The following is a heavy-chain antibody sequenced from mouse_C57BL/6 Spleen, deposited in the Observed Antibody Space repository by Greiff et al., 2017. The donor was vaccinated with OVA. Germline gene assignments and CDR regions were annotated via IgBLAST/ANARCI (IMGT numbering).Heavy chain of an antibody. D-gene: IGHD1-1*01. Sequence: QVQLQQPGAELVRPGSSVKLSCKASGYTFTSYWMHWVKQRPIQGLEWIGNIDPSASATHYNQKFKDKATLTVDKSSSTAYMQLSSLTSEDSAVYYCARDGYYGSSPFPVAYWGQGTLVTVSA. J-gene: IGHJ3*01. CDR2: IDPSASAT. CDR1: GYTFTSYW. CDR3: ARDGYYGSSPFPVAY. V-gene: IGHV1-52*01.